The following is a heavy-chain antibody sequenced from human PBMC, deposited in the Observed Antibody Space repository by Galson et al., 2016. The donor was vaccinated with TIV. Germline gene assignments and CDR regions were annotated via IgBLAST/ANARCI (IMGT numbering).Heavy chain of an antibody. J-gene: IGHJ4*02. V-gene: IGHV4-59*12. D-gene: IGHD2-21*02. CDR2: VSDSGRT. CDR3: ARSGFNSDWYFFTDS. Sequence: ETLSLTCSVSDGSLSDYYWNWIRQPPGKGLEWIGYVSDSGRTHYNPSLQSRITLSLDTSKIQFSLRLTSMTPADTAVYYCARSGFNSDWYFFTDSWGQGTLVTVSS. CDR1: DGSLSDYY.